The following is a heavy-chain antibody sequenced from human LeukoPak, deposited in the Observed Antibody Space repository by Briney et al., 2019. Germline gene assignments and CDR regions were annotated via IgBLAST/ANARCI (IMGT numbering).Heavy chain of an antibody. Sequence: GRSLRLSCAASGFTFSSYGMHWVRQAPGKGLEWVAVISYDGSNKYYADSVKGRFTISRDNSKNTLYLQMNSLRAEDTAVYYCAKDQEDIVVVPAAMPEYYFDYWGKGTLVTVS. J-gene: IGHJ4*02. D-gene: IGHD2-2*01. V-gene: IGHV3-30*18. CDR1: GFTFSSYG. CDR3: AKDQEDIVVVPAAMPEYYFDY. CDR2: ISYDGSNK.